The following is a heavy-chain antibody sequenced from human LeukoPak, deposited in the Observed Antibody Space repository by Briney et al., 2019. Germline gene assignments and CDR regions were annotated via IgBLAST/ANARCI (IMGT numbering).Heavy chain of an antibody. J-gene: IGHJ4*02. Sequence: ASVKVSCKTSGYDFTSHGIFWVRQAPGQGLEWMGWISAYNGNTNYAQKLQGRVTMTTDTSTSTAYMELRSLRSDDTAVYYCARHGGFGELLPFDYWGQGTLVTVSS. D-gene: IGHD3-10*01. CDR3: ARHGGFGELLPFDY. CDR2: ISAYNGNT. CDR1: GYDFTSHG. V-gene: IGHV1-18*01.